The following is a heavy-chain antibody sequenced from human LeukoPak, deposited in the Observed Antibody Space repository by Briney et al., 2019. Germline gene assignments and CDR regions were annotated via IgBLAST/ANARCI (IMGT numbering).Heavy chain of an antibody. CDR3: ASVELAAGCNY. D-gene: IGHD6-13*01. J-gene: IGHJ4*02. V-gene: IGHV3-23*01. CDR1: GFTFGSYA. Sequence: GGSLRLSCAASGFTFGSYAMDWVRQAPGKGLEWVSGISASGDSTYYADSVKGRFTVSRDNSKNTLYLQMNSLRAEDTALYYCASVELAAGCNYWGQGTLVTVSS. CDR2: ISASGDST.